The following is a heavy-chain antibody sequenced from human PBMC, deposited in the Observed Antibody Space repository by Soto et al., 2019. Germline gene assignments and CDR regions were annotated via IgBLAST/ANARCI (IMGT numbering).Heavy chain of an antibody. D-gene: IGHD6-6*01. CDR1: GFTFSSYS. J-gene: IGHJ3*02. V-gene: IGHV3-48*02. CDR3: ARASRRIAARPQQAFDI. Sequence: GGSLRLSCAASGFTFSSYSTNWVRQAPGKGLEWVSYISSSSTIYYADSVKGRFTISRDNAKNSLYLQMNSLRDEDTAVYYCARASRRIAARPQQAFDIWGQGTMVTVSS. CDR2: ISSSSTI.